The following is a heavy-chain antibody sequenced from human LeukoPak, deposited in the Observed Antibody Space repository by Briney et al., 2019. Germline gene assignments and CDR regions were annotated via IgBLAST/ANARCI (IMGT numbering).Heavy chain of an antibody. Sequence: GGSLRLSCAASGFTFSDYYMSWIRQAPGKGLEWVSYISSSSSYTNYADSVKGRFTISRDNAMNSLYLQMNSLRAEDTAVYYCARDKAGYDSSGAVDYWGQGTLVTVSS. CDR2: ISSSSSYT. V-gene: IGHV3-11*05. CDR3: ARDKAGYDSSGAVDY. D-gene: IGHD3-22*01. J-gene: IGHJ4*02. CDR1: GFTFSDYY.